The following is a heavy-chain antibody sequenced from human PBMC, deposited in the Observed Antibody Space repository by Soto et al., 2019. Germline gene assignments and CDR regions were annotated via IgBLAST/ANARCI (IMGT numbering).Heavy chain of an antibody. J-gene: IGHJ6*02. CDR3: ARSGGGVRGVTTTTLYYGMDI. D-gene: IGHD3-10*01. Sequence: SETLSLTCAVYGGSFNGYYWNWIRQPPGKGLEWIGEINHSGNTNYNPSLKSRVAISVHTSKKQISLKLSSMTAADTAVYYCARSGGGVRGVTTTTLYYGMDIWGQGTTVTVSS. V-gene: IGHV4-34*01. CDR2: INHSGNT. CDR1: GGSFNGYY.